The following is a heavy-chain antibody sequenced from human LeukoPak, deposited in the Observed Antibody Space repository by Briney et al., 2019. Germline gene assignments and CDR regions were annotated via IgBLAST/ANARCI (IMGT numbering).Heavy chain of an antibody. CDR2: IIPIFDTA. J-gene: IGHJ6*02. CDR1: GGTFSSYS. Sequence: GASVKVSCKASGGTFSSYSISWVRQAPGQGLEWMGGIIPIFDTANYAQKFQGRVTITVDESTSTAYMELSSLRSEDTAVYYCARASIAARFTYYYGMDVWGQGTTVTVSS. CDR3: ARASIAARFTYYYGMDV. V-gene: IGHV1-69*13. D-gene: IGHD6-6*01.